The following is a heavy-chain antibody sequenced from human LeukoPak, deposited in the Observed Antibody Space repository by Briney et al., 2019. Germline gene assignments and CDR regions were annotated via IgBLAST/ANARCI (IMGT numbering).Heavy chain of an antibody. J-gene: IGHJ4*02. D-gene: IGHD6-19*01. CDR1: GFTFSKFA. CDR3: AKDLDSSGWYESPGNY. Sequence: GGSLRLSCAAAGFTFSKFAMSWVRQAPGKGLEWVSLISTSGTPHYADSVKGRFTISRDNSKNTLYLQINSLKAEDTAVYYCAKDLDSSGWYESPGNYWGQGTLVTVSS. CDR2: ISTSGTP. V-gene: IGHV3-23*01.